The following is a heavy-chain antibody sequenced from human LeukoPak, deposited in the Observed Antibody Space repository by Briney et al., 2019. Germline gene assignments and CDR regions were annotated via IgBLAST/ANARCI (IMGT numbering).Heavy chain of an antibody. CDR2: MNPNSGNT. CDR1: GYTFTSYD. V-gene: IGHV1-8*03. D-gene: IGHD2-2*01. Sequence: ASVKVSCKASGYTFTSYDINWVRQATGQGLEWMGWMNPNSGNTGYAQKFQGRVTITRNTSISTAYMELSSLRSEDTAVYYCAGRYCSSTGCNYYYYYMDVWGKGTTVTVSS. J-gene: IGHJ6*03. CDR3: AGRYCSSTGCNYYYYYMDV.